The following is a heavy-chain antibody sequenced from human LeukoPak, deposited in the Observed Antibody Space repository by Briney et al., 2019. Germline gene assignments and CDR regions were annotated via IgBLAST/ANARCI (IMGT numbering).Heavy chain of an antibody. Sequence: SVKVSCKASGGTFSSYAISWVRQAPGQGLEWMGGIIPIFGTANYAQKFQGRVTITADESTSTAYMELSSLRSEDTAVYYCARYYDSSGYYAAFDIWGQGTMVTVSS. J-gene: IGHJ3*02. CDR2: IIPIFGTA. CDR3: ARYYDSSGYYAAFDI. V-gene: IGHV1-69*01. D-gene: IGHD3-22*01. CDR1: GGTFSSYA.